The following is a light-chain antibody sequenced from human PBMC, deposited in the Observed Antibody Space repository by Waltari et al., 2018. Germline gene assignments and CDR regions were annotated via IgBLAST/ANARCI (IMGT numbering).Light chain of an antibody. Sequence: QSALTQPPSASGSPGQSVTISCTGTSSDVGGYNFVSWYHQHPGKAPKVMIYEVSKRPSGVPDRLSGSKSGNPASLTVSGVQGEDEADYYCSSYGGNDNLVFGGGTKLTVL. CDR2: EVS. J-gene: IGLJ3*02. CDR1: SSDVGGYNF. V-gene: IGLV2-8*01. CDR3: SSYGGNDNLV.